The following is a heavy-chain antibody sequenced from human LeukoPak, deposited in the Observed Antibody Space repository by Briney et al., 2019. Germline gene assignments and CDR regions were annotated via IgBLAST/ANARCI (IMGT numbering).Heavy chain of an antibody. CDR3: ARSAIFGIGYYYMDV. CDR2: IYTSGST. J-gene: IGHJ6*03. CDR1: GGSISSYY. Sequence: SETLSLTCTVSGGSISSYYWSWIRQPPGKGPERIGGIYTSGSTNSNPSLKSGVTMSVDTSKNQFSLKLSSVTAADTAVYYWARSAIFGIGYYYMDVWGKGTTVTVSS. D-gene: IGHD3-3*01. V-gene: IGHV4-4*07.